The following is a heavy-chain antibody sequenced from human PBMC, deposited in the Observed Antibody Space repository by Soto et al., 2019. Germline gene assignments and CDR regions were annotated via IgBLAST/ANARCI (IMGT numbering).Heavy chain of an antibody. D-gene: IGHD3-22*01. CDR2: ISTNGGST. CDR3: VKGEYYYDSSGYYPFDY. CDR1: GFTFSIYA. J-gene: IGHJ4*02. Sequence: GGSLRLSCSASGFTFSIYAMHWVRQAPGKGLEYVSSISTNGGSTDYADSVKGRFTISRDNSKNTVYLQMSSLRVEDTALYYCVKGEYYYDSSGYYPFDYWGQGTLVTVSS. V-gene: IGHV3-64D*06.